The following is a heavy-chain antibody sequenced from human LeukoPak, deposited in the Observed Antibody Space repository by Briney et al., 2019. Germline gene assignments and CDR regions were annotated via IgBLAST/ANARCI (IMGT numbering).Heavy chain of an antibody. V-gene: IGHV4-30-4*01. D-gene: IGHD3-3*01. CDR3: ARDFGSYDFWSGYYYYYYGMDV. CDR1: GGSISSGDYY. Sequence: TLSLTCTVSGGSISSGDYYWGWIRQPPGKGLEWIGYIYYSGSTYYNPSPKSRVTISVDTSKNQFSLKLSSVTAADTAVYYCARDFGSYDFWSGYYYYYYGMDVWGQGTTVTVSS. CDR2: IYYSGST. J-gene: IGHJ6*02.